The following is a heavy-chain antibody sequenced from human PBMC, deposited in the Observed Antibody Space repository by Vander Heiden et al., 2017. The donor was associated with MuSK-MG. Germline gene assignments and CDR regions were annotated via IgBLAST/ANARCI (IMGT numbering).Heavy chain of an antibody. CDR2: MSYDGSNK. CDR1: GFTFSSYA. CDR3: ARALRSGSGYYSSDY. D-gene: IGHD3-22*01. J-gene: IGHJ4*02. V-gene: IGHV3-30*04. Sequence: QVQLVESGGGVVQPGRSLRLSCAASGFTFSSYAMHWVRQAPGKGLEWVAVMSYDGSNKYYADSVKGRFTISRDNSKNTLYLQMNSLRAEDTAVYYCARALRSGSGYYSSDYWGQGTLVTVSS.